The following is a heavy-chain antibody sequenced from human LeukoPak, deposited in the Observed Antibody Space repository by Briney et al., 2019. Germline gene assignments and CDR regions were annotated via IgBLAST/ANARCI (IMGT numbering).Heavy chain of an antibody. CDR2: ISSSSSYI. CDR3: ARDPSEGGGDCYSCYFDY. CDR1: GFTFSSYS. D-gene: IGHD2-21*02. V-gene: IGHV3-21*01. Sequence: GGSLRLSCAASGFTFSSYSMNWVRQAPGKGLEWVSSISSSSSYIYYADSVKGRFTISRDNAKNSLYLQMNSLRAEDTAVYYCARDPSEGGGDCYSCYFDYWGQGTLVTVSS. J-gene: IGHJ4*02.